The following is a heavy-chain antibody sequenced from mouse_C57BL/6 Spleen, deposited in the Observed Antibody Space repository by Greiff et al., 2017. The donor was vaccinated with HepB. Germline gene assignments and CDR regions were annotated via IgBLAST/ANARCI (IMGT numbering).Heavy chain of an antibody. CDR1: GYTFTSYW. CDR3: AIRGPWDDYDGFAY. Sequence: VKLMESGAELVKPGASVKVSCKASGYTFTSYWMHWVKLRPGQGLEWIGRIHPSDSDTNYNQKFKGKATLTVDKSSSTAYMQLSSLTSEDSAVYYCAIRGPWDDYDGFAYWGQGTLVTVSA. V-gene: IGHV1-74*01. J-gene: IGHJ3*01. CDR2: IHPSDSDT. D-gene: IGHD2-4*01.